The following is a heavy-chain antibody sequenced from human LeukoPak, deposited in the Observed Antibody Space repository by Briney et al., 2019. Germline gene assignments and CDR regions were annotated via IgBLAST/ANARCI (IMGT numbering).Heavy chain of an antibody. CDR2: INPNSGGT. D-gene: IGHD6-19*01. J-gene: IGHJ6*02. Sequence: ASVKVSCKASGYTFTDYCIPWVRQAPGQGLEWMGWINPNSGGTNYAQKFRGRVTMTRDTSISTAYMELSRLRSDDTAVYFCARKDIAVAGLHYYGMDVWGQGTTVTVSS. V-gene: IGHV1-2*02. CDR1: GYTFTDYC. CDR3: ARKDIAVAGLHYYGMDV.